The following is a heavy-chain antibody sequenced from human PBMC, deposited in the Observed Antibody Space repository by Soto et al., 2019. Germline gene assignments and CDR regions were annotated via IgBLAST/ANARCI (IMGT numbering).Heavy chain of an antibody. J-gene: IGHJ6*02. V-gene: IGHV1-69*13. Sequence: SVKVSCKASGGTFSSYAISWVRQAPGQGLEWMGGIIPIFGTANYAQKFQGRVTITADESTSTAYMELSSLRSEDTAVYYCARCSGGSGSRSPYYYYGLDVWGQGTTVTVSS. D-gene: IGHD3-10*01. CDR2: IIPIFGTA. CDR3: ARCSGGSGSRSPYYYYGLDV. CDR1: GGTFSSYA.